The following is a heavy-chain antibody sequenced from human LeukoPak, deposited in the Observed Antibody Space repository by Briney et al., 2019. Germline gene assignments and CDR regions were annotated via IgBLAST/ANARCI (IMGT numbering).Heavy chain of an antibody. J-gene: IGHJ4*02. Sequence: SETLSLTCAVYGASFSGQYWGWIRQPPGKGLEWIGEIDHGGSISYNASLKSRVTISLDTSKNQFSLKLSSVTAADTAVYYCAGGDYHGSESYANYWGQGTLVTVSS. V-gene: IGHV4-34*01. CDR1: GASFSGQY. CDR2: IDHGGSI. CDR3: AGGDYHGSESYANY. D-gene: IGHD3-10*01.